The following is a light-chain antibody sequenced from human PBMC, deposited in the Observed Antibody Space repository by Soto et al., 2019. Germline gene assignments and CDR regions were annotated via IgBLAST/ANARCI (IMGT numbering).Light chain of an antibody. Sequence: EVVMTQSPATLSVSPGERATLSCRASQSGSTSLAWYQHKPGQAPRLLIFGAFARSTGIPARFSGGGSGTEFTLTISSLQSEDFAVYYCQQYNNWPLLTFGGGTKVEIK. J-gene: IGKJ4*01. CDR3: QQYNNWPLLT. CDR2: GAF. CDR1: QSGSTS. V-gene: IGKV3D-15*01.